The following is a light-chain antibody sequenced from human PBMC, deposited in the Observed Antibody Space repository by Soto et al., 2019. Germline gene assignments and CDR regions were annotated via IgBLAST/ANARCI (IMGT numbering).Light chain of an antibody. CDR2: WAS. CDR3: QQYYSLPLT. J-gene: IGKJ4*01. V-gene: IGKV4-1*01. CDR1: QSVFYSSNNKNY. Sequence: DIVMTQSPESLAVSLGERATINCKSSQSVFYSSNNKNYLTWYQQKPGQPPKLLIYWASTRESGVPDLFSGSGSETDFTLTISSLQAEDVAVYYCQQYYSLPLTFGGGTKVEIK.